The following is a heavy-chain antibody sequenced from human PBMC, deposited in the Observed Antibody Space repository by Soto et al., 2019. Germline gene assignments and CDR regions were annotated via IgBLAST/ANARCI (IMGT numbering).Heavy chain of an antibody. V-gene: IGHV5-10-1*01. CDR2: IDPSDSYI. CDR1: GYTFSGHW. Sequence: PXESLKISCNTSGYTFSGHWISCVRQVPGKGLQWMGNIDPSDSYINYNPAFRGHVTFSVDKSSSTAYLHWRSLGPSDTAIYYCARHGAAIWLGYWGQGTLVTVYS. CDR3: ARHGAAIWLGY. J-gene: IGHJ4*02. D-gene: IGHD6-19*01.